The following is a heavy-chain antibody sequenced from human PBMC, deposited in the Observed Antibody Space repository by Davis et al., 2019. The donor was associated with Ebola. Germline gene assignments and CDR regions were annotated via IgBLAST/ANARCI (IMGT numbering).Heavy chain of an antibody. CDR2: TSSGGSTT. V-gene: IGHV3-23*01. J-gene: IGHJ4*02. D-gene: IGHD6-13*01. CDR3: AKARSSWTPFDY. Sequence: GESLKISCAASGFIFNNSAMTWVRQAPGRGLEWVSTTSSGGSTTYYADSVKGRFTLSRDNSKNTLYLQMNSLRVDDTAVYYCAKARSSWTPFDYWGQGTLVTVSS. CDR1: GFIFNNSA.